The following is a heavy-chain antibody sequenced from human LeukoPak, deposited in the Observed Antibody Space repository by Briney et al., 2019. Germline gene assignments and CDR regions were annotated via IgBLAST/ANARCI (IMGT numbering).Heavy chain of an antibody. CDR2: ISGSGGST. Sequence: GGSLRLSCAASGFTFSSYAMSWGRQAPGKGLGWVSGISGSGGSTYYADSVKGRFTISRDNSKNTLYLQMNSLRAEDTAVYYCAKIAEAVSSNYYFDYWGQGTLVTVSS. J-gene: IGHJ4*02. D-gene: IGHD2-21*01. CDR3: AKIAEAVSSNYYFDY. CDR1: GFTFSSYA. V-gene: IGHV3-23*01.